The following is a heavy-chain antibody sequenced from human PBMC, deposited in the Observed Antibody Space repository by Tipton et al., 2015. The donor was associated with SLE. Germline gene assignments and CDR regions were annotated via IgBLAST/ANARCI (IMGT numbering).Heavy chain of an antibody. CDR3: AKDLTMSDAFDI. V-gene: IGHV3-64*04. J-gene: IGHJ3*02. CDR2: ISSNGGST. CDR1: GFTFSSYA. D-gene: IGHD1-1*01. Sequence: SLRLSCSASGFTFSSYALHWVRQAPGEGLEYVSGISSNGGSTYYADSVKGRLTISRDNSKNTLYLQMNSLRAEDTAVYYCAKDLTMSDAFDIWGQGTMVTVSS.